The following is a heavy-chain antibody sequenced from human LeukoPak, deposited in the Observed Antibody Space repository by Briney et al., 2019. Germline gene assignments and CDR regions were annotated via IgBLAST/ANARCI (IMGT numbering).Heavy chain of an antibody. J-gene: IGHJ4*02. CDR2: IYHSGST. Sequence: SETLSLTCAVSGGSPSSLNWWSWVRQPPGKGLEWIGGIYHSGSTNYNPSLKSRVTISVDTSKNQFSLKLSSVTAADTAVYYCARQVAYYDILTGYYYYFDYWGQGTLVTVSS. CDR1: GGSPSSLNW. V-gene: IGHV4-4*02. CDR3: ARQVAYYDILTGYYYYFDY. D-gene: IGHD3-9*01.